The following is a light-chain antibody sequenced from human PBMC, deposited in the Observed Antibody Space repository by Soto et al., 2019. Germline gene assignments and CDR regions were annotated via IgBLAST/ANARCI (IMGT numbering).Light chain of an antibody. CDR1: QIISTY. J-gene: IGKJ2*01. Sequence: DIQMTQSPSSLSASVGDRVTITCRASQIISTYLHWYQQKPGKAPRLLIYVASSLQAGVPSRFSGTGSGTDFALTINSLQPEDFAVYYCQQTYRPPFTFGQGTKLDIK. CDR2: VAS. V-gene: IGKV1-39*01. CDR3: QQTYRPPFT.